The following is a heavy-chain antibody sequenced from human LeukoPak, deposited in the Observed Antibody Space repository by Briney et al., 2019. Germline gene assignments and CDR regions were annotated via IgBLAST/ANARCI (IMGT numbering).Heavy chain of an antibody. CDR2: IYYSGST. CDR3: ARVSPASDSYGPGEAYYYYGMDV. D-gene: IGHD5-18*01. CDR1: GGSVSSGSYY. Sequence: SETLSLTCTVSGGSVSSGSYYWSWIRQPPGKGLEWIGYIYYSGSTNYNPSLKSRVTISVDTSKNQFSLKLSSVTAADTAVYYCARVSPASDSYGPGEAYYYYGMDVWGQGTTVTVSS. V-gene: IGHV4-61*01. J-gene: IGHJ6*02.